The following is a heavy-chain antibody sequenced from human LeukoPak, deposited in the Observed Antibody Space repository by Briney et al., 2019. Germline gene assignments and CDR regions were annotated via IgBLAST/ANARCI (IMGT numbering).Heavy chain of an antibody. CDR1: GYTFTSYG. V-gene: IGHV1-18*01. D-gene: IGHD2-8*01. CDR3: ARGVCTNGICYGPYYYYGMDV. Sequence: ASVKVSCRASGYTFTSYGISWVRQAPVQGLEWMGWISAYNGNTNYAQKLQGRVTMTTDTSTSTAYMELRSLRSDDTAVYYCARGVCTNGICYGPYYYYGMDVWGQGTTVTVSS. CDR2: ISAYNGNT. J-gene: IGHJ6*02.